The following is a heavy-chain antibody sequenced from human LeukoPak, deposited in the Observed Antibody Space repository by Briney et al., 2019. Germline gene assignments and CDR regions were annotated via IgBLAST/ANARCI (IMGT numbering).Heavy chain of an antibody. Sequence: GASVKVSCKASGYTFTSYGISWVRQAPGQGLEWMGWISAYNGNTNYAQKLQGRVTMTTDTSTSTAYMELRSLRSDDTAVYCCARDSDSSGYLPYYFDYWGQGTLVTVSS. D-gene: IGHD3-22*01. CDR3: ARDSDSSGYLPYYFDY. CDR2: ISAYNGNT. V-gene: IGHV1-18*01. J-gene: IGHJ4*02. CDR1: GYTFTSYG.